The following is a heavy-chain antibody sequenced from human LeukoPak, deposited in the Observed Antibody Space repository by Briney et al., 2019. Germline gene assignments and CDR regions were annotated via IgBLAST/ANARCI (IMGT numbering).Heavy chain of an antibody. Sequence: SETLSLTCAVYGGSFSGYYWSWIRQPPGKGLEWIGEINHSGSTNYNPSLKSRVTISVDTSKNQFSLKLSSVTAADTAVYYCARRTRGYISYYMDVWGKGTTVTVSS. CDR2: INHSGST. J-gene: IGHJ6*03. D-gene: IGHD5-18*01. CDR3: ARRTRGYISYYMDV. V-gene: IGHV4-34*01. CDR1: GGSFSGYY.